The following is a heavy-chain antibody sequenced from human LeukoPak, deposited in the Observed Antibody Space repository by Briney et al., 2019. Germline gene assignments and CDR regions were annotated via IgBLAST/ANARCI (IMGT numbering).Heavy chain of an antibody. Sequence: PGGSLRLSCAASGFTFSSYGMNWVRQAPGKGLEWVSVIYSGGSTYYADSVKGRFTISRDNSKSTLYLQMNSLRAEDTAVYYCARATWGVEAFDIWGQGTMVTVSS. V-gene: IGHV3-53*01. J-gene: IGHJ3*02. CDR1: GFTFSSYG. D-gene: IGHD3-10*01. CDR2: IYSGGST. CDR3: ARATWGVEAFDI.